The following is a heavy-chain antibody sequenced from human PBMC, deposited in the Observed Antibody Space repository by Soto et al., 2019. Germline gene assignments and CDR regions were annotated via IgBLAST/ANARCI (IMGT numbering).Heavy chain of an antibody. V-gene: IGHV1-18*04. J-gene: IGHJ6*02. Sequence: GASVKVSCKASGYTFTSHGISWVRQAPGQGLEWMGWISAYNGNTNYAQKLQGRVTMTTDTSTSTAYMELRSLRSDDTAVYYCARDPDGPNGRYYGMDVWGQGTTVTVSS. CDR2: ISAYNGNT. CDR1: GYTFTSHG. D-gene: IGHD2-8*01. CDR3: ARDPDGPNGRYYGMDV.